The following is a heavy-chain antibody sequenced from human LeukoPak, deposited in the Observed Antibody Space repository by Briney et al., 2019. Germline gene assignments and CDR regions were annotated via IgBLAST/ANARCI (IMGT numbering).Heavy chain of an antibody. J-gene: IGHJ4*02. Sequence: ASVKVSCKASGYTFTNYYMHWVRQAPGQGLEWMGFINPSGGSTSYAQKFQGRVTMTRDTSTSTVYMELSSLRSEDTAVYYCARGGDYDFWSGSDDYWGQGTLVTVSS. CDR2: INPSGGST. CDR3: ARGGDYDFWSGSDDY. D-gene: IGHD3-3*01. CDR1: GYTFTNYY. V-gene: IGHV1-46*01.